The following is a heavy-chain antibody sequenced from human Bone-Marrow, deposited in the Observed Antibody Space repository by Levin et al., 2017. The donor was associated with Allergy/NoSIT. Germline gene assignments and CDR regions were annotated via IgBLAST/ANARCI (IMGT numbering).Heavy chain of an antibody. J-gene: IGHJ4*02. D-gene: IGHD6-19*01. V-gene: IGHV1-69*13. CDR3: ARDRTYSSGWVGYYFDY. CDR1: GGTFSSYA. CDR2: IIPIFGTA. Sequence: SVKVSCKASGGTFSSYAISWVRQAPGQGLEWMGGIIPIFGTANYAQKFQGRVTITADESTSTAYMELSSLRSEDTAVYYCARDRTYSSGWVGYYFDYWGQGTLVTVSS.